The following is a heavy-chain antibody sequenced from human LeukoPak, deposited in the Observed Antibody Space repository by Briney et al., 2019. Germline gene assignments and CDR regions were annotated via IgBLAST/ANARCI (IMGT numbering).Heavy chain of an antibody. J-gene: IGHJ4*02. D-gene: IGHD5-18*01. V-gene: IGHV1-69*05. CDR1: RGTFSSYA. CDR3: ARGDRYSYGTFDY. Sequence: ASVKVSCKASRGTFSSYAISWVRQAPGQGLEWMGRIIPIFGTANYAQKFQGRVTITTDESTSTAYMELSSLRSEDTAVYYCARGDRYSYGTFDYWGQGTLVTVSS. CDR2: IIPIFGTA.